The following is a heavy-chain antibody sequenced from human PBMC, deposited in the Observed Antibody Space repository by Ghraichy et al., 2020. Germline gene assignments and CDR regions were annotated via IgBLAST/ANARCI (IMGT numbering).Heavy chain of an antibody. CDR1: GGSFSGYY. CDR3: ARGSGSGSYPFDY. Sequence: SETLSLTCAVYGGSFSGYYWSWIRQPPGKGLEWIGEINHSGSTNYNPSLKSRVTISVDTSKNQFSLKLSSVTAADTAVYYCARGSGSGSYPFDYWGQGTLVTVSS. J-gene: IGHJ4*02. D-gene: IGHD3-10*01. CDR2: INHSGST. V-gene: IGHV4-34*01.